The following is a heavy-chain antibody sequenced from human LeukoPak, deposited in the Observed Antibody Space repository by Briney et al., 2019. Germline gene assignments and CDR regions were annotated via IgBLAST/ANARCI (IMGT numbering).Heavy chain of an antibody. CDR1: GFTFDDYA. Sequence: PGGSLRLSCAASGFTFDDYAMHWVRQAPGKGLEWVSGISWNSGSIGYADSVKGRFTISRDNAKNSLYLQMNSLRAEDMALYYCAKAASGSYYISRFDYWGQGTLVAVSS. CDR3: AKAASGSYYISRFDY. V-gene: IGHV3-9*03. J-gene: IGHJ4*02. D-gene: IGHD3-10*01. CDR2: ISWNSGSI.